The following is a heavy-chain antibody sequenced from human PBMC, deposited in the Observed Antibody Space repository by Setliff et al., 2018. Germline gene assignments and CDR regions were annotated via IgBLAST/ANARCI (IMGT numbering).Heavy chain of an antibody. D-gene: IGHD7-27*01. V-gene: IGHV4-61*02. CDR2: INTSGGT. CDR1: GGSLSIGNYH. J-gene: IGHJ5*02. CDR3: ARGSTGAYDP. Sequence: PSETLSLTCTVSGGSLSIGNYHWMWIRQPAGKGLEWIGRINTSGGTDYNPFLKSRVTISPDTSKNQFSLKLSSVTAADTAVYYCARGSTGAYDPWGQGTLVTVSS.